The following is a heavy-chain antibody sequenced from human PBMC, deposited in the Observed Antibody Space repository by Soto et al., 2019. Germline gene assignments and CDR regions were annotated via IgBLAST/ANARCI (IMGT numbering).Heavy chain of an antibody. V-gene: IGHV3-33*01. CDR2: IWYDGSNK. CDR1: GFTFSSYG. D-gene: IGHD2-21*01. CDR3: ARDLTEFRYYYYGKDV. J-gene: IGHJ6*02. Sequence: GGSLRLSCAASGFTFSSYGMHWVRQAPGKGLEWVAVIWYDGSNKYYADSVKGRFTISRDNSKNTLYLQMNSLRAEDTAVYYCARDLTEFRYYYYGKDVWGQGTTVTVSS.